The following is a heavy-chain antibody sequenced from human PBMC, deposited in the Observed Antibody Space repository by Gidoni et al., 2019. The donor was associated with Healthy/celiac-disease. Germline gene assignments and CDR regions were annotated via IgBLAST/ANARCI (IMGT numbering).Heavy chain of an antibody. CDR2: IYYSGST. J-gene: IGHJ6*02. V-gene: IGHV4-39*01. Sequence: QLQLQESGPGLVKPSETLSRTCTVSGGSISSSSYYWGWIRQPPGKGLEWIGSIYYSGSTSYNPSLKSRVTISVDTSKNQCSLKLSSVTAADTAVYYCARRRSGSGWYYYYYGMDVWGQGTTVTVSS. D-gene: IGHD6-19*01. CDR3: ARRRSGSGWYYYYYGMDV. CDR1: GGSISSSSYY.